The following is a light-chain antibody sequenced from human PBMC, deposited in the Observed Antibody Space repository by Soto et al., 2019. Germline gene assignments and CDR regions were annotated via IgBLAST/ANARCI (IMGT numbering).Light chain of an antibody. J-gene: IGKJ1*01. CDR2: DAS. CDR3: QQSNNWPKA. V-gene: IGKV3-15*01. CDR1: QSVGSN. Sequence: EIVMTQSPDTLSVXPGETXXXSCRASQSVGSNLAWYQQKPGQAPRLLISDASTRAAGLPARFSGSGSGTEFTLTISSLQSEDYAVYYCQQSNNWPKAFGQGTKVEIK.